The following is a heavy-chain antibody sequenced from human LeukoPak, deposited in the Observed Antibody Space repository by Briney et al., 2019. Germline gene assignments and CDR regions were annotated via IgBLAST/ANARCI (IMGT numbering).Heavy chain of an antibody. CDR2: IRYDGSNK. CDR3: AKGLRIVGGTYYFDY. J-gene: IGHJ4*02. Sequence: GGSLRLSCAASGFTFSSYGMHWVRQAPGKGLEWVAFIRYDGSNKYYADSVKGRFTISRDNSKNTLYLQMNSLRAEDTAVYYCAKGLRIVGGTYYFDYWGQGTLVTVSS. V-gene: IGHV3-30*02. CDR1: GFTFSSYG. D-gene: IGHD1-26*01.